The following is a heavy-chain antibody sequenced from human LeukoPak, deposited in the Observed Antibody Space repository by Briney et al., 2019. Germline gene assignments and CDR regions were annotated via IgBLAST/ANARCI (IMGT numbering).Heavy chain of an antibody. V-gene: IGHV3-23*01. D-gene: IGHD3-16*01. Sequence: PGGSLRLSCAASGLTFSTYAMSWVRQAPGKGREWVSGISGSASSTFYADSVKGRFTISRDNSKNTLYLQMNSLRAEDAAVYYCANPPVMNYYYYGMDVWGQGTTVTVSS. J-gene: IGHJ6*02. CDR3: ANPPVMNYYYYGMDV. CDR2: ISGSASST. CDR1: GLTFSTYA.